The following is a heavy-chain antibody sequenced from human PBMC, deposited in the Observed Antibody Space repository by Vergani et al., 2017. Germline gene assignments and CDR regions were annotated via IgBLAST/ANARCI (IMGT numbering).Heavy chain of an antibody. J-gene: IGHJ3*02. Sequence: EVQLVQSGAEVKKPGESLRISCKGSGYSFTSYWIGWVRQMPGKGLEWMGIIYPGDSDTRYSPSFQGQVTISADKAISTAYLQWSSLKASDTAMYYCARRIYNWNDDGAFDIWGQGTMVTVSS. D-gene: IGHD1-1*01. V-gene: IGHV5-51*01. CDR3: ARRIYNWNDDGAFDI. CDR1: GYSFTSYW. CDR2: IYPGDSDT.